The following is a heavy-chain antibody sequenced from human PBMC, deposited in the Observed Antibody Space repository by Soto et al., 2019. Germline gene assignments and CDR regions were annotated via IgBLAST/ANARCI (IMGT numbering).Heavy chain of an antibody. CDR2: IYYSGTT. CDR3: VRHGVMAVVVTY. J-gene: IGHJ4*02. V-gene: IGHV4-39*01. D-gene: IGHD2-21*02. CDR1: GVSLSSSTYD. Sequence: SETLSLTCTVSGVSLSSSTYDWGWIRQSPGKRLEWIGSIYYSGTTYYNPSLKSRVTISLDTTNNQFSLSLSSVTAADTAIYYCVRHGVMAVVVTYWGQGTLVTVSS.